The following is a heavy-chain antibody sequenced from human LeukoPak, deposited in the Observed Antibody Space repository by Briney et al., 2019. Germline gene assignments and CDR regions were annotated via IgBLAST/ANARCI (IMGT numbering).Heavy chain of an antibody. J-gene: IGHJ4*02. CDR3: AKDQAAYCSSTSCYVPTNFDY. Sequence: GGSLRLSCAASGFTFSSYGMHWVRQAPGKGLAWVAFIQYDGSNKYYPDSVKGRFTISRDNSKNTLYLQMNSLRAEDTAVYYCAKDQAAYCSSTSCYVPTNFDYWGQGTLVTVSS. CDR1: GFTFSSYG. CDR2: IQYDGSNK. D-gene: IGHD2-2*01. V-gene: IGHV3-30*02.